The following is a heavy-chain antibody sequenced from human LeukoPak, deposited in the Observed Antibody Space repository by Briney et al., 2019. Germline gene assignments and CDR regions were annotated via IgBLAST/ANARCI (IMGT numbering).Heavy chain of an antibody. Sequence: SETLSLTCAVYGGCFSGYYWSWIRQPPGKGLEWIGEINHSGSTNYNPSLKSRVTISVDTSKNQFSLKLSSVTAADTAVYYCATAVAIFGVVIMDYWGQGTLVTVSS. CDR1: GGCFSGYY. CDR3: ATAVAIFGVVIMDY. J-gene: IGHJ4*02. CDR2: INHSGST. D-gene: IGHD3-3*01. V-gene: IGHV4-34*01.